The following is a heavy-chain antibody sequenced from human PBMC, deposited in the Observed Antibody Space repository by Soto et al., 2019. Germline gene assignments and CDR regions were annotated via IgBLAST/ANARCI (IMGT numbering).Heavy chain of an antibody. D-gene: IGHD4-17*01. CDR3: TTGDYTISYYYYNMDV. Sequence: GGSLRLSCAASGFTFSNAWMSWVRQAPGKGLEWVGRIKSKTDGGKTDYAAPVKGRFTISRDDSKNTLYLQMNSLKTEDTSVYYCTTGDYTISYYYYNMDVWGKGTTVTVSS. V-gene: IGHV3-15*01. CDR2: IKSKTDGGKT. J-gene: IGHJ6*03. CDR1: GFTFSNAW.